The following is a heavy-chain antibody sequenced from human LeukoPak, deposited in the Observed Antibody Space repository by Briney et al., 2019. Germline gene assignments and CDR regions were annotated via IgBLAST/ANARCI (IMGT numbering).Heavy chain of an antibody. Sequence: SVKVSCKASGGTFSSYAISWVRQAPGQGLEWMGRIIPILGIANYAQKFQGRVSMTRNTSISTAYMELSSLRSEDTAVYYCGRGRGNGRPENYFDYWGQGTLVTVSS. CDR3: GRGRGNGRPENYFDY. D-gene: IGHD2-8*01. J-gene: IGHJ4*02. CDR2: IIPILGIA. CDR1: GGTFSSYA. V-gene: IGHV1-69*04.